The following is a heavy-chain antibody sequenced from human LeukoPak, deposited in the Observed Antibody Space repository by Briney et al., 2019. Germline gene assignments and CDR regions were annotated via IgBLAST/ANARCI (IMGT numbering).Heavy chain of an antibody. CDR3: ASGSRTILRYHYMDV. D-gene: IGHD3-3*01. CDR1: GGTFSSYA. Sequence: SVKVSCKASGGTFSSYAISWVRQAPGQGLEWMGRIIPILGIANYAQKFQGRVTITADESTSTAYMELSSLRSEDTAVYYCASGSRTILRYHYMDVWGKGTTVTVSS. J-gene: IGHJ6*03. CDR2: IIPILGIA. V-gene: IGHV1-69*04.